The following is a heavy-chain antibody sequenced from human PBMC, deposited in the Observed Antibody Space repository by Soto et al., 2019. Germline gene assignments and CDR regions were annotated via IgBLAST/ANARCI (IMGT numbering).Heavy chain of an antibody. CDR2: INPSGGST. CDR3: AGLSITVAGTFDS. CDR1: GYTFTSYY. Sequence: GASVKVSCKASGYTFTSYYMHWVRQAPGQGLEWMGIINPSGGSTSYAQKFQGRVTMTRDTSTSTVYMELNSLRSEDTAVYYCAGLSITVAGTFDSWGQGTLVTVSS. V-gene: IGHV1-46*01. J-gene: IGHJ4*02. D-gene: IGHD6-19*01.